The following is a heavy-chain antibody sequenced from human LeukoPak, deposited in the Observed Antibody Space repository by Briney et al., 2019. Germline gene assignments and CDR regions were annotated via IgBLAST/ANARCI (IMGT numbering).Heavy chain of an antibody. CDR2: IYTSGST. CDR1: GGPISSYY. CDR3: ARDKGVDYDFWSGYYSRFDY. V-gene: IGHV4-4*07. D-gene: IGHD3-3*01. Sequence: SETLSLTCTVSGGPISSYYWSWIRQPAGKGLEWIGRIYTSGSTNYNPSLKSRVTMSVDTSKNQFSLKLSSVTAADTAVYYCARDKGVDYDFWSGYYSRFDYWGQGTLVTVSS. J-gene: IGHJ4*02.